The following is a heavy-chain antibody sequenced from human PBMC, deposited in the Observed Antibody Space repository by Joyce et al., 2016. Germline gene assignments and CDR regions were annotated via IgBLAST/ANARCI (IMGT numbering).Heavy chain of an antibody. CDR1: GYSFPNYW. Sequence: EVQLVQSGAEVKKPGESLKISCKGSGYSFPNYWIGWVRQMPGKGLGWVGLIYAGDSDTRYSPSFQGQVTMSADKSISTAYLQWSSLKASDTAIYYCARQGGTHDAFDVWGQGTMVTVSS. V-gene: IGHV5-51*01. J-gene: IGHJ3*01. CDR3: ARQGGTHDAFDV. D-gene: IGHD3-16*01. CDR2: IYAGDSDT.